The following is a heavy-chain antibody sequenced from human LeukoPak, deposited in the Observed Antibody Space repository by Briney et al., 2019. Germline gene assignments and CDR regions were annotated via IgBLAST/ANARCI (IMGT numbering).Heavy chain of an antibody. CDR3: ARGGAGSRTSNWFDP. Sequence: SETLSLTCTVSGGSISSYYWSWIRQPPVKGLEWIGYIYYSGSTNYNPSLKSRVTISVDTSKNQFSLKLSSVTAADTAVYYCARGGAGSRTSNWFDPWGQGTLVTVSS. V-gene: IGHV4-59*01. CDR1: GGSISSYY. CDR2: IYYSGST. D-gene: IGHD2-2*01. J-gene: IGHJ5*02.